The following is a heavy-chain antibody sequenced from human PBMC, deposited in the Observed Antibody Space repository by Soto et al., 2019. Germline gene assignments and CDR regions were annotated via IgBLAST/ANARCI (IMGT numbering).Heavy chain of an antibody. J-gene: IGHJ4*02. Sequence: QVQLQESGPGLVKPSQTLSLTCTVSGGSINSGGYCWSWIRQHPGKGLDWIGCISYGGSTSYNPSLKSRVTISADPSQNQFSLKLTSVTAADTAVYYCSRGILVWGQGALITVSS. CDR3: SRGILV. CDR1: GGSINSGGYC. D-gene: IGHD5-18*01. V-gene: IGHV4-31*03. CDR2: ISYGGST.